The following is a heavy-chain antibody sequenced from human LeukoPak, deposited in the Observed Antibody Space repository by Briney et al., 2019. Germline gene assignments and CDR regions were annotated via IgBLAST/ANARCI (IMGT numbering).Heavy chain of an antibody. D-gene: IGHD6-13*01. CDR2: ISWNSGSI. Sequence: GGSLRLSCAASGFTFDDYAMHWVRQAPGKGLEWVSGISWNSGSIGYADSVKGRFTISRDNAKNSLYLQMNSLRAEDTALYYCAKDMVVSSSWYWRETYFDYWGQGTLVTVSS. J-gene: IGHJ4*02. CDR1: GFTFDDYA. CDR3: AKDMVVSSSWYWRETYFDY. V-gene: IGHV3-9*01.